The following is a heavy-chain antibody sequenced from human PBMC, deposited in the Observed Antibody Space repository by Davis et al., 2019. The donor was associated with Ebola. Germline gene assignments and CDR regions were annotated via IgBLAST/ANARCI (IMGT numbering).Heavy chain of an antibody. Sequence: ASVKVSCKASGYTFTSYYMHWVRQAPGQGLEWMGIINPSGGSTRYAQKFRGRVSMTRDTSTSTVYMELSSLISEDTAVYYCARDKTVSNVGVGFDIWGQGTMVTVSS. V-gene: IGHV1-46*01. D-gene: IGHD3-10*01. CDR3: ARDKTVSNVGVGFDI. CDR1: GYTFTSYY. CDR2: INPSGGST. J-gene: IGHJ3*02.